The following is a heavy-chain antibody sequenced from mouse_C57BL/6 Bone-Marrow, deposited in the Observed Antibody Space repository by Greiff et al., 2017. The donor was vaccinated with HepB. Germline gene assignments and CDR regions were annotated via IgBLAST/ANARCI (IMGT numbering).Heavy chain of an antibody. Sequence: VQLQQSGAELVRPGASVKLSCTASGFNIKDYYMHWVKQRPEQGLEWIGRIDPEDGDTEYAPKFQGKATMTADTSSNTAYLQLSSLTSEDTAVYYGTRGYGSSPYYAMDYWGQGTSVTVSS. D-gene: IGHD1-1*01. V-gene: IGHV14-1*01. CDR3: TRGYGSSPYYAMDY. CDR2: IDPEDGDT. CDR1: GFNIKDYY. J-gene: IGHJ4*01.